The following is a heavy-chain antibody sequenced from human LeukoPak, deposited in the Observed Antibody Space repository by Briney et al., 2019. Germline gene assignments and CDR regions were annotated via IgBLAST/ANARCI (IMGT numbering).Heavy chain of an antibody. CDR1: GGSISSYY. Sequence: PSETLSLTCTVSGGSISSYYWSWIRQPAGKGLEWIGRIYTSGSTNYNPSLKSRVTMSVDTSKNQFSLKLSSVTAADTAVYYCARDLWPGSLNDAFDIWGQGTMVTVSS. D-gene: IGHD2-21*01. J-gene: IGHJ3*02. CDR3: ARDLWPGSLNDAFDI. V-gene: IGHV4-4*07. CDR2: IYTSGST.